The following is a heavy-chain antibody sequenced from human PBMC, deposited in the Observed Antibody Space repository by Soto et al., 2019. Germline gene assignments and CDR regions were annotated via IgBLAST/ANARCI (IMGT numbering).Heavy chain of an antibody. Sequence: SETLSLTCTVSGGSISSGYYYWSWIRQPPGKGLEWLGYIYYSGSSYYNPSLKSRITISVDTSKNQFSLNLSSVTAADTAVYYCARVRKLGHSYSYFDYWCQGTLV. CDR1: GGSISSGYYY. CDR2: IYYSGSS. J-gene: IGHJ4*02. CDR3: ARVRKLGHSYSYFDY. D-gene: IGHD5-18*01. V-gene: IGHV4-30-4*01.